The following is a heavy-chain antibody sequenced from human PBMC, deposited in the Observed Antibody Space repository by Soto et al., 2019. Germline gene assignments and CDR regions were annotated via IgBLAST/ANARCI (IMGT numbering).Heavy chain of an antibody. V-gene: IGHV1-18*01. J-gene: IGHJ4*02. CDR3: AREWRRYYDSSGLMWFY. CDR1: GYTFTRYG. D-gene: IGHD3-22*01. Sequence: QIQLAQSGGEMKKPGASEKVSCKASGYTFTRYGISWVRQAPGQGLEWVGWIGAHNGDTRYAQNLQGRINMTTDTFTNTAYMELTSLTSDDTAVYYCAREWRRYYDSSGLMWFYWGQGTLVTVSS. CDR2: IGAHNGDT.